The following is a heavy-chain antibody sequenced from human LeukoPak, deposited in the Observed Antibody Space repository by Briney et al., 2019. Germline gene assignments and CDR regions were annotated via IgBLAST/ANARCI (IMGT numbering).Heavy chain of an antibody. J-gene: IGHJ3*02. CDR1: GGTFSSYA. CDR3: ARDREGYYDILTGYYGVGAFDI. V-gene: IGHV1-69*04. Sequence: SVKVSCKASGGTFSSYAISWVRQAPGQGLEWMGRIIPILGIANYAQKFQGRVTITADESTSTAYMELSRLRSDDTAVYYCARDREGYYDILTGYYGVGAFDIWGQGTMVTVSS. D-gene: IGHD3-9*01. CDR2: IIPILGIA.